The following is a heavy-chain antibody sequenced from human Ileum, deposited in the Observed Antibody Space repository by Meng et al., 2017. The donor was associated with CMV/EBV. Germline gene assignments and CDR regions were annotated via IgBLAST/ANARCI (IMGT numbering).Heavy chain of an antibody. CDR1: GYTFSGYG. V-gene: IGHV1-18*01. CDR2: ISGYTGNT. J-gene: IGHJ4*02. Sequence: QVQLVQSGPEMKKPGASVKVSCKTSGYTFSGYGITWVRQAPGQGLEWIGWISGYTGNTHYGQKIQGRATMTTDTSTNTAYMELRSLRSDDTAVYYCARDKSDPGREGFAHWGQGTLVTVSS. CDR3: ARDKSDPGREGFAH.